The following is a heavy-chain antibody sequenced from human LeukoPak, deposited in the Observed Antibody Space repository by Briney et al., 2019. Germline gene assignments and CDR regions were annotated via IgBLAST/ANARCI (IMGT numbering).Heavy chain of an antibody. CDR1: GYTFTSYG. J-gene: IGHJ4*02. Sequence: GASVKVSCKASGYTFTSYGISWVRQAPGQRLQWMGWISAYNGNTNYAQKLQGRVTMTTDTSSSTASIELRSLRSDDTAVYYCARDRWAHCSGGSCYKLFDYWGQGTLVTVSS. CDR2: ISAYNGNT. D-gene: IGHD2-15*01. V-gene: IGHV1-18*01. CDR3: ARDRWAHCSGGSCYKLFDY.